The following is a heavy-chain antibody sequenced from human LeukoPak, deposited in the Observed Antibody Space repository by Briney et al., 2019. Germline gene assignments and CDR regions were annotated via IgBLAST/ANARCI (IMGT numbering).Heavy chain of an antibody. CDR1: GFTFSSYG. Sequence: GGSLRLSCVASGFTFSSYGMSWVRQAPGKGLEWVSAISDSGGSTEYADSVKGRFTISRDNSKNTLYLQMNSLRAEDTAVYYCARDGGSAMPFDYWGQGTLVTVSS. V-gene: IGHV3-23*01. J-gene: IGHJ4*02. D-gene: IGHD2-2*01. CDR2: ISDSGGST. CDR3: ARDGGSAMPFDY.